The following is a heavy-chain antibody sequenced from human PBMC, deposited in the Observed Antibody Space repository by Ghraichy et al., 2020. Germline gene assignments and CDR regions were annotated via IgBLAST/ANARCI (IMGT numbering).Heavy chain of an antibody. V-gene: IGHV3-21*01. CDR2: ISSSSSYI. J-gene: IGHJ4*02. D-gene: IGHD5-18*01. CDR3: ASGGGYSYDAAFDY. CDR1: GFTFSSYS. Sequence: GGSLRLSCAASGFTFSSYSMNWVRQAPGKGLEWVSSISSSSSYIYYADSVKGRFTISRDNAKNSLYLQMNSLRAEDTAVYYCASGGGYSYDAAFDYWGQGTLVTVSS.